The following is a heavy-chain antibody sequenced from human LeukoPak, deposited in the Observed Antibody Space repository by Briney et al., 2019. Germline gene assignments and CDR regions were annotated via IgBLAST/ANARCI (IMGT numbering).Heavy chain of an antibody. J-gene: IGHJ4*02. Sequence: GGSLRLSCAASGFTFSRSWMGWVRQAPGKGLEWVANIKQDGTSKYYVDSVMGRFTISRDNAENSVYLQMNSLSAGDTAVHYCERHGAYCFDLWGPGTRVTVP. CDR2: IKQDGTSK. V-gene: IGHV3-7*02. CDR1: GFTFSRSW. D-gene: IGHD4-17*01. CDR3: ERHGAYCFDL.